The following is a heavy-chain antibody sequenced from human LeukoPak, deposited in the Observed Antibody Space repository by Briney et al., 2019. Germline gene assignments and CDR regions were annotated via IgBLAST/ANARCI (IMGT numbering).Heavy chain of an antibody. CDR3: ARILSSSWYEYFHH. D-gene: IGHD6-19*01. Sequence: SVKVSCKASRGTFSNYAISWVRQAPGQGLEWMGAILPIFGTANYAQKFQGRVTITADESTSTAYMELSSLRSEDTAVYYCARILSSSWYEYFHHWGQGTLVTVSS. CDR2: ILPIFGTA. J-gene: IGHJ1*01. CDR1: RGTFSNYA. V-gene: IGHV1-69*13.